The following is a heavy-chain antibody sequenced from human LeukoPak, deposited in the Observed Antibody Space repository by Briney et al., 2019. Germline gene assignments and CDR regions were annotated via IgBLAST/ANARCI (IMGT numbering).Heavy chain of an antibody. V-gene: IGHV3-7*04. J-gene: IGHJ4*02. CDR2: IKQDGSEK. CDR1: GFTFSTYW. D-gene: IGHD3-3*01. CDR3: AGGVFGVVIDY. Sequence: GGSLRLSXAASGFTFSTYWMSWVRQAPGKGLEWVANIKQDGSEKYYVDSVKGRFTISRDNAKNSLYLQMDSLRAEDTAVYYCAGGVFGVVIDYWGQGTLVTVSS.